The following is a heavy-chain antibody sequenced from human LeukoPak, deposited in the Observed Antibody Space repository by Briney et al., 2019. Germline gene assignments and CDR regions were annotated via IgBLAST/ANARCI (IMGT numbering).Heavy chain of an antibody. Sequence: SETLSLTCTVSGGSISSYYWSWIRQPPGKGLEWIGYIYYSGSTNYNPSLKSRVTISVDTSKNQFSLKLSSVTAADTAVYYCARSDRDDYVWGSPYGGGYMDVWGKGTTVTISS. D-gene: IGHD3-16*01. J-gene: IGHJ6*03. CDR2: IYYSGST. CDR1: GGSISSYY. V-gene: IGHV4-59*08. CDR3: ARSDRDDYVWGSPYGGGYMDV.